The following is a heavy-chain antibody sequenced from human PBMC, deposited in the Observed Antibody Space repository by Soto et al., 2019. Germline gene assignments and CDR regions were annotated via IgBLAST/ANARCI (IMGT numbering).Heavy chain of an antibody. CDR1: GGSFSGYY. CDR2: INHSGST. CDR3: ARGDKIVVPAASKGYSSSWSPGDYYYYYYMDV. D-gene: IGHD6-13*01. J-gene: IGHJ6*03. Sequence: SETLSLTCAVYGGSFSGYYWSWIRQPPGKGLEWIGEINHSGSTNYNPSLKSRVTISVDTSKNQFSLKLSSVTAADTAVYYCARGDKIVVPAASKGYSSSWSPGDYYYYYYMDVWGKGTTVTVSS. V-gene: IGHV4-34*01.